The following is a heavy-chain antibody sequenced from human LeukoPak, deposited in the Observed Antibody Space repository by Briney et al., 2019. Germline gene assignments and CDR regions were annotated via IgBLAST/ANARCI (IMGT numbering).Heavy chain of an antibody. D-gene: IGHD2-15*01. CDR2: IYAGNINV. Sequence: GAPVKACCKASGYTLSTYTIHWLRQAPRLRPEWWGGIYAGNINVKYSQNFPARVTITRYTSANTAYLELRSVRYEDTAGYYCAREVAIWGEGTLVTVSS. CDR1: GYTLSTYT. CDR3: AREVAI. V-gene: IGHV1-3*01. J-gene: IGHJ4*02.